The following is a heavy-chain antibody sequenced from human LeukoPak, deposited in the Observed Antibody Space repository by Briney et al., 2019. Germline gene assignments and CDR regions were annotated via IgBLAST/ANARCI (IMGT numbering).Heavy chain of an antibody. D-gene: IGHD2-21*01. CDR3: ARESGHCYGDNCFYFFDL. J-gene: IGHJ4*02. CDR2: INPNSGDT. Sequence: ASVKVSCKGSGFPFNGYYMHWVRQAPGQGLEWMGWINPNSGDTNYAQKLQGRVTMTTDTSTNTAYMELRSLRSDDTAVYYCARESGHCYGDNCFYFFDLWGQGFLVTVSS. CDR1: GFPFNGYY. V-gene: IGHV1-2*02.